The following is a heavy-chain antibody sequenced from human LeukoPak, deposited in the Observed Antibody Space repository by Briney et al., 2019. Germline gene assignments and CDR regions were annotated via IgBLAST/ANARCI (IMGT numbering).Heavy chain of an antibody. CDR3: ARVGALGAAVGWFDP. J-gene: IGHJ5*02. Sequence: GAPMKVSCKASGYTLTSYYMHWVRQAPGQGLEWMGKINPSGGSTSYAQKFQGRVTMTRDTSTSTVYMELSSLRSEDTAVYYCARVGALGAAVGWFDPWGQGTLVTVSS. D-gene: IGHD6-13*01. V-gene: IGHV1-46*01. CDR2: INPSGGST. CDR1: GYTLTSYY.